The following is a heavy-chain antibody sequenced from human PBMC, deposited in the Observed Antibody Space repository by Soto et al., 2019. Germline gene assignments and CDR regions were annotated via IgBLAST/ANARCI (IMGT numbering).Heavy chain of an antibody. CDR3: ARIVGIRNSIGQRYYFDY. V-gene: IGHV4-39*01. D-gene: IGHD6-19*01. CDR1: GGSVSSTSYY. Sequence: QLQLQESGPGLVKPSETLSLTCTVSGGSVSSTSYYWGWIRQPPGKGLEWIGSIYYSGSTYYNPPLKSRVTISVDTSKNQFSLKLSSLTAADTAVYYCARIVGIRNSIGQRYYFDYWGQGTLVTVSS. CDR2: IYYSGST. J-gene: IGHJ4*02.